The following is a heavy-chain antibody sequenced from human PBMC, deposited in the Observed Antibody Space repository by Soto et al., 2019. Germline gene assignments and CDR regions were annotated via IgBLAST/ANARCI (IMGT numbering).Heavy chain of an antibody. D-gene: IGHD6-19*01. CDR3: ARTPQQWLVYWYFDL. Sequence: EVQLVESGGGLVKPGGSLRLSCAASGFTFSSYSMNWVRQAPGKGLEWVSSISSSSSYIYYADSVKGRFTISRDNAKNSLYLQMNSLRAEDTAVYYCARTPQQWLVYWYFDLWGRCTLVTVSS. V-gene: IGHV3-21*01. J-gene: IGHJ2*01. CDR1: GFTFSSYS. CDR2: ISSSSSYI.